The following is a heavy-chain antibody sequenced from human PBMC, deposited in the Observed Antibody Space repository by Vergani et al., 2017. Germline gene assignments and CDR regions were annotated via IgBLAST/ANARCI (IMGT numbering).Heavy chain of an antibody. CDR2: LTGGGGST. CDR1: GFRSSTYA. D-gene: IGHD1-26*01. V-gene: IGHV3-23*01. J-gene: IGHJ4*02. CDR3: VKDAGSYENFFDS. Sequence: EVQLLESGGSLKQPGGSGRLSCAASGFRSSTYALHWFGQAPGKGLEWVSALTGGGGSTYYADSFKGRFIISRDNSRDTLYLQMNSLRPEDTATYYCVKDAGSYENFFDSWGQGTLVTVSS.